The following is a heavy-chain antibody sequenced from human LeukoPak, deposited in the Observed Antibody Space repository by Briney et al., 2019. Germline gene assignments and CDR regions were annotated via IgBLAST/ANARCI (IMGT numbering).Heavy chain of an antibody. D-gene: IGHD2-2*02. V-gene: IGHV1-2*02. CDR1: GYTFTGYY. CDR2: INPNSGGT. CDR3: ARDLWRSSTSCYNY. J-gene: IGHJ4*02. Sequence: ASVKVSCKASGYTFTGYYMHWVRQAPGQGLEWMGWINPNSGGTNYAQKFQGRVTMTRDTSISTAYMELSRLRSDDTAVYYCARDLWRSSTSCYNYWGQGTLVTVSS.